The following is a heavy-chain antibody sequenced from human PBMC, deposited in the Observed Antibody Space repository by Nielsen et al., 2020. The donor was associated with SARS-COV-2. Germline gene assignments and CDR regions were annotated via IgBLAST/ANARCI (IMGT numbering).Heavy chain of an antibody. CDR3: TTNYDVLTGLES. J-gene: IGHJ4*02. Sequence: GESLKISCAASGFIFSNALMTWVRQAPGKGLEWVGRIRSKADGGTTDYAAPVKGRFTISIDDSKNTLYLLMNSLRIEDTGVYYCTTNYDVLTGLESWGQGALVTVSS. D-gene: IGHD3-9*01. V-gene: IGHV3-15*01. CDR2: IRSKADGGTT. CDR1: GFIFSNAL.